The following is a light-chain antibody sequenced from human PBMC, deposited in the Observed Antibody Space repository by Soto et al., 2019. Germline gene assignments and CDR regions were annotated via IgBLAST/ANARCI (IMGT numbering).Light chain of an antibody. CDR2: DVT. V-gene: IGLV2-14*02. CDR1: SSNIGSYNL. CDR3: ISYTSDDVRYV. Sequence: QSALTQPASVSGSPGQSITISCTGTSSNIGSYNLISWFQHHPGKAPQLMIYDVTKRPSGVSSRFSGSKSGSTASLRISGLQAEDEADYYCISYTSDDVRYVFGTGTKLTVL. J-gene: IGLJ1*01.